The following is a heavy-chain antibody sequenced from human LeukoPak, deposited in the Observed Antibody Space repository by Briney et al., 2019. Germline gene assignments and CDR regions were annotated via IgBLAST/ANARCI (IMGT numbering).Heavy chain of an antibody. CDR3: ANPAPGVVYLY. Sequence: GGSLRLSCAASGFTFSSYDMSWVRQAPGKWLEWVSGIRNYGGSTYYADSVKGRFSISRDNSKNTLYLQMNSLRAEDTAVYYCANPAPGVVYLYWGQGTLVTVSS. J-gene: IGHJ4*02. D-gene: IGHD2-8*02. CDR2: IRNYGGST. V-gene: IGHV3-23*01. CDR1: GFTFSSYD.